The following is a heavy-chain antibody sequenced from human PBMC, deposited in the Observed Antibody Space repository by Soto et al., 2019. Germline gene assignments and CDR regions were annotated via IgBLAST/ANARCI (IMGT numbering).Heavy chain of an antibody. CDR2: ISGSGGST. Sequence: GGSLRLSCAASGFTFSSYAMSWVRQAPGKGLEWVSAISGSGGSTYYADSVKGRFTISRDNSKNTLYLQMNSLRAEDTAVYYCAKDQPDSRTFIVLVPAALDYWGQGTLVTVSS. V-gene: IGHV3-23*01. CDR1: GFTFSSYA. CDR3: AKDQPDSRTFIVLVPAALDY. J-gene: IGHJ4*02. D-gene: IGHD2-2*01.